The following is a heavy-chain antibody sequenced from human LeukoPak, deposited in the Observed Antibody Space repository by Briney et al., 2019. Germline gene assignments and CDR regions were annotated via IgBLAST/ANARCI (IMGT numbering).Heavy chain of an antibody. CDR3: ARDIGGWGSFFDY. D-gene: IGHD1-26*01. V-gene: IGHV3-48*03. CDR2: ISSTGTTI. J-gene: IGHJ4*02. Sequence: GGSLRLSCAASGFTFSSYAMSWVRQAPGKGLEWVSYISSTGTTIYYADSVKGRFTISRDNAKNSLYLQMNSLRAEDTAVYYWARDIGGWGSFFDYWGQGTLVTVSS. CDR1: GFTFSSYA.